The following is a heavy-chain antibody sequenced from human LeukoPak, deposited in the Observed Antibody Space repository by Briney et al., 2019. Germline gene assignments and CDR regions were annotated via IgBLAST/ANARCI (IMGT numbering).Heavy chain of an antibody. V-gene: IGHV3-9*01. CDR3: AKDNRRHYTSGPNPDSLH. D-gene: IGHD6-19*01. CDR1: GFTFDDYA. J-gene: IGHJ4*02. CDR2: ISWNSGSI. Sequence: GGSLRLSCAASGFTFDDYAMHWVRQAPGKGLEWVSGISWNSGSIDYADSVKGRFTISRDNAKNSLYLQMNSLGVEDTAFYYRAKDNRRHYTSGPNPDSLHWGQGALVTVSS.